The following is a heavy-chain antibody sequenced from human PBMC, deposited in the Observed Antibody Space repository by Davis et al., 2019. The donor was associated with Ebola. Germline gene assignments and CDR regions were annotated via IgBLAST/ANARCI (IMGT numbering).Heavy chain of an antibody. D-gene: IGHD3-16*02. Sequence: ASVKVSCKASGYTFTGYYMHWVRQAPGQGLEWMGWINPNSGGTNYAQKFQGRVTMTRDTSISTAYMELSRLRSDDTAVYYCANAFWLYPTAHLLHYMDVWGKGTTVTVSS. J-gene: IGHJ6*03. CDR2: INPNSGGT. V-gene: IGHV1-2*02. CDR3: ANAFWLYPTAHLLHYMDV. CDR1: GYTFTGYY.